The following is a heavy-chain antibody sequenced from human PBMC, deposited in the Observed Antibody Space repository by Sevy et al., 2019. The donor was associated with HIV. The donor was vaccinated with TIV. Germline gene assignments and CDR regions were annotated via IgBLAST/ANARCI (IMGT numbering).Heavy chain of an antibody. V-gene: IGHV1-8*01. CDR1: GYTFTFYD. CDR2: MNPNSGNT. CDR3: ARGVPLYRSSITEYDY. J-gene: IGHJ4*02. D-gene: IGHD6-6*01. Sequence: ASVKVSCKASGYTFTFYDINWVRQATGQGLEWVGWMNPNSGNTGYAQKFQGRVTMTRNTSISTAYMELSSLRSEDTAVFYCARGVPLYRSSITEYDYCGQRTLVTVSS.